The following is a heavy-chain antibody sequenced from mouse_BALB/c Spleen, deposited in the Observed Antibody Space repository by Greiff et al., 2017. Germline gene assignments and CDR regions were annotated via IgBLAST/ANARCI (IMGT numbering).Heavy chain of an antibody. V-gene: IGHV5-12-2*01. J-gene: IGHJ3*01. Sequence: DVQLVESGGGLVQPGGSLKLSCAASGFTFSSYTMSWVRQTPEKRLEWVAYISNGGGSTYYPDTVKGRFTISRDNAKNTLYLQMSSLKSEDTAMYYCARDGSFAYWGQGTLVTVSA. CDR2: ISNGGGST. CDR1: GFTFSSYT. CDR3: ARDGSFAY.